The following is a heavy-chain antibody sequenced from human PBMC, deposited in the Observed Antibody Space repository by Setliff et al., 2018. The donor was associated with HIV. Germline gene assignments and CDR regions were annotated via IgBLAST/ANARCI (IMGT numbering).Heavy chain of an antibody. CDR3: ARSAFRSSAPSFDY. J-gene: IGHJ4*02. CDR2: ISAYNGNT. Sequence: GASVKVSCKASGYTFTSYGISWVRQAPGQGLEWMGWISAYNGNTNYAQTLQGRVTMTTDTSTSTAYMELRSLRSDDTAVYYCARSAFRSSAPSFDYWGQGTLVTVSS. CDR1: GYTFTSYG. D-gene: IGHD6-6*01. V-gene: IGHV1-18*01.